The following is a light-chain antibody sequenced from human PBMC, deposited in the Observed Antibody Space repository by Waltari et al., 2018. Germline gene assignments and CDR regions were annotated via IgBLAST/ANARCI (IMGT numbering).Light chain of an antibody. J-gene: IGLJ2*01. Sequence: QSVLTQPPSASGTPGQSVTISCSGSISNIGTHYVYWYQQPPGTAPKLLIYLPHQRPSGVPDRFSASKSGTSASLAISGLRFEDEADYYCATRDEGPTVVFGGGTKLTVL. CDR1: ISNIGTHY. CDR3: ATRDEGPTVV. CDR2: LPH. V-gene: IGLV1-47*01.